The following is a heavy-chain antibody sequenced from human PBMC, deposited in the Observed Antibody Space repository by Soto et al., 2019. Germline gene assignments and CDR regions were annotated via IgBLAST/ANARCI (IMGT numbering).Heavy chain of an antibody. D-gene: IGHD6-13*01. CDR1: GFTFSSYA. V-gene: IGHV3-23*01. J-gene: IGHJ4*02. CDR2: ISGSGGST. Sequence: PGGSLRLSCAASGFTFSSYAMSWVRQAPGKGLEWVSGISGSGGSTYYADSVKGRFTISRDNSKNTLYLQMSSLRVEDTAVYYCAKDRSSSWSSYFEYWGRGTLVTVSS. CDR3: AKDRSSSWSSYFEY.